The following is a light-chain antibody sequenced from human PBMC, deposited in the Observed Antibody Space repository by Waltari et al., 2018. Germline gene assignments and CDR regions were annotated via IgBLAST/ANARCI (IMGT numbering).Light chain of an antibody. J-gene: IGLJ1*01. CDR1: SPHVGSIY. Sequence: QSVLPQPPSASGTPGQRVTSSFSGNSPHVGSIYVSWYKHLPGTAPKLLIYRDNQRPSGVPDRFSGSKSGTSASLAISGLRSEDEADYYCAAWDHNLGNYVFGTGTKVTVL. V-gene: IGLV1-47*01. CDR2: RDN. CDR3: AAWDHNLGNYV.